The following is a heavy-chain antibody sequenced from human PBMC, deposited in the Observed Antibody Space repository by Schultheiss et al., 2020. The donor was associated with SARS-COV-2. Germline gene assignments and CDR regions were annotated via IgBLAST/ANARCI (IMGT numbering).Heavy chain of an antibody. D-gene: IGHD6-6*01. CDR2: IIPILGIA. V-gene: IGHV1-69*02. CDR1: GGTFSSYT. Sequence: SVKVSCKASGGTFSSYTISWVRQAPGQGLEWMGRIIPILGIANYAQKFQGRVTITADESTSTAYMELSSLSSDDTGVYYCARSPISSSSSMDYWGQGTLVTVSS. J-gene: IGHJ4*02. CDR3: ARSPISSSSSMDY.